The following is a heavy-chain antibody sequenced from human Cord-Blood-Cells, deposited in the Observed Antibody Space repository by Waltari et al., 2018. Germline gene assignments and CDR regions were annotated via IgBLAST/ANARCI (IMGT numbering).Heavy chain of an antibody. V-gene: IGHV1-18*01. CDR2: ISAYKGNT. CDR1: GYTFTSYG. Sequence: QVQLVQSGAEVKKPGASVKVSCKASGYTFTSYGISWVRQAPGQGLEWMGWISAYKGNTNYAQKLQGRVTMTTDTSTSTAYMELRSLRSDDTAVYYCARDSRTDVYDRIAARPGWFDPWGQGTLVTVSS. J-gene: IGHJ5*02. D-gene: IGHD6-6*01. CDR3: ARDSRTDVYDRIAARPGWFDP.